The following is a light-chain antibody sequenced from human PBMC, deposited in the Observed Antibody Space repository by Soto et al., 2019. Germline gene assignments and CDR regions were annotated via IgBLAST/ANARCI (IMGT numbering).Light chain of an antibody. V-gene: IGKV3-20*01. CDR2: GAS. CDR3: QQYGSSPRYT. J-gene: IGKJ2*01. CDR1: QSVSSSY. Sequence: EIVWTQSPGTLSLSPGERATLSCRAIQSVSSSYLAWYQQKPGQAPRLLIYGASSRATGIPDRFSGSGSGTDFTLTISRLEPEDFAVYYCQQYGSSPRYTFGQGTKLEIK.